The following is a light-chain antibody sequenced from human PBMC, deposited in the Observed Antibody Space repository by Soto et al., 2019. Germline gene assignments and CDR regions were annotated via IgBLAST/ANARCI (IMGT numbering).Light chain of an antibody. CDR3: QQSYITPLT. CDR1: QSIRSY. J-gene: IGKJ5*01. Sequence: DIQMTQSPSSLSASVGDRVTITCRASQSIRSYLNWYQQKPGKAPKLMIFAASSLESGVPSRFSGSGSGTDFTLTISSLQLEDYATYYCQQSYITPLTFGQGTRLEIK. V-gene: IGKV1-39*01. CDR2: AAS.